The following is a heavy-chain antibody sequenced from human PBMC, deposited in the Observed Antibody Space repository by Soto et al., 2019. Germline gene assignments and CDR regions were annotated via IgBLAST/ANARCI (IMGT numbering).Heavy chain of an antibody. Sequence: QLQLQESGSGLVKPSQTLSLTCAVSGGSISSGGYSWSWIRQPPGKGLEWIGYIYHSGSTYYNPSLKSRVTISVDRAKNPCSLKLSSVTAADTAEYYWSRAPDYGGQGTLVTLSS. CDR1: GGSISSGGYS. J-gene: IGHJ4*02. CDR2: IYHSGST. V-gene: IGHV4-30-2*01. CDR3: SRAPDY.